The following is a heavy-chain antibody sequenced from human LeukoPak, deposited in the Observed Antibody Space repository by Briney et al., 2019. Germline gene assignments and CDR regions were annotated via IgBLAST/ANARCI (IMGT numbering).Heavy chain of an antibody. Sequence: GGSPRLSCVGSGFNFRDSGMHWVRQAPGKGLEWVAVMWNDGITGKYADSVRGRFRVSRDNSKNTVYLQTDSLRPDDTSVYYCARDGSGWSSDYWGQGILVTVSS. CDR2: MWNDGITG. CDR3: ARDGSGWSSDY. D-gene: IGHD6-19*01. V-gene: IGHV3-33*01. J-gene: IGHJ4*02. CDR1: GFNFRDSG.